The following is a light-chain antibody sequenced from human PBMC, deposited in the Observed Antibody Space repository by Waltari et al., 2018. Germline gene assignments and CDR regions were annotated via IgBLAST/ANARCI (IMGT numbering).Light chain of an antibody. J-gene: IGKJ2*01. CDR2: DTS. V-gene: IGKV3-20*01. Sequence: SPGERVTVSCRASQSVSKYLAWYQQKPGQAPRLLIYDTSTRATGIPDRFSGSGTGTDFSLTITRLEPEDVATYFCQKYGTLPATFG. CDR3: QKYGTLPAT. CDR1: QSVSKY.